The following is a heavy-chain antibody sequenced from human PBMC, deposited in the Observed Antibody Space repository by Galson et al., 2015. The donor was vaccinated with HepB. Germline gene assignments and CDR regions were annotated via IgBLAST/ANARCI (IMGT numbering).Heavy chain of an antibody. CDR1: GFTFNNYG. V-gene: IGHV3-30*18. Sequence: SLRLSCAPSGFTFNNYGMYWVRQAPGKGLEWVAVISYDGIEKYYADSVKGRFTISRDNSRTTLYLQMNSLRGEDTAVYYCAKDRGISATTLNSYGMDVWGQGTTVTVSS. D-gene: IGHD1-7*01. J-gene: IGHJ6*02. CDR2: ISYDGIEK. CDR3: AKDRGISATTLNSYGMDV.